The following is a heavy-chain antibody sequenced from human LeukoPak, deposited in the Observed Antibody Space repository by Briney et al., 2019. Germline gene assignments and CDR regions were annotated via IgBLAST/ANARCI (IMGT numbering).Heavy chain of an antibody. CDR3: ARDTPPQEWLFRRDYYYGMDA. CDR1: GYTFTSYG. J-gene: IGHJ6*02. V-gene: IGHV1-18*01. D-gene: IGHD3-3*01. CDR2: ISAYNGNT. Sequence: ASVTVSCKASGYTFTSYGISWVRQAPGQGLEWMGWISAYNGNTNYAQKLQGRVTMTTDTSTSTAYMELRSLRSDDTAVYYCARDTPPQEWLFRRDYYYGMDAWGQGTTVTVSS.